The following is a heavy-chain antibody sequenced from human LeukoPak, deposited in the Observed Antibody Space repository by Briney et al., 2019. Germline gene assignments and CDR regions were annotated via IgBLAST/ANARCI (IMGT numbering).Heavy chain of an antibody. D-gene: IGHD4-23*01. V-gene: IGHV4-61*02. CDR3: ARDRPWRGGNGY. CDR1: GGSISSGSYY. CDR2: IYTSGSP. Sequence: SETLSLTCTVSGGSISSGSYYWSWIRQPAGKGLEWIGRIYTSGSPNYNPSLKSRVTISVDTSKNQFSLKLSSVTAADTAVYYCARDRPWRGGNGYWGQGTLVTVSS. J-gene: IGHJ4*02.